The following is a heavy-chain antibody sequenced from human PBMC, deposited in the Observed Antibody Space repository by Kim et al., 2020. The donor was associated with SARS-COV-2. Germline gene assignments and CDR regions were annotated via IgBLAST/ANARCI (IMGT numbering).Heavy chain of an antibody. CDR3: ARRGSTGSRPGPFDY. CDR1: GFTFSTYA. V-gene: IGHV3-30-3*01. D-gene: IGHD6-6*01. Sequence: GGSLRLSCAASGFTFSTYAMHWVRQAPGKGLEWVAIISYDGSNKFYADSVTDRFTISRDNSKNALYLQMNSLRVEDTAVYYCARRGSTGSRPGPFDYWGQGSLVAVSS. J-gene: IGHJ4*02. CDR2: ISYDGSNK.